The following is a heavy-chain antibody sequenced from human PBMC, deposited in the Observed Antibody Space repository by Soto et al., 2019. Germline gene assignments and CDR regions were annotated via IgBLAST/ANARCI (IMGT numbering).Heavy chain of an antibody. V-gene: IGHV1-69*06. D-gene: IGHD3-10*01. CDR2: IIPSFATG. J-gene: IGHJ6*02. CDR1: GGTFGNSA. CDR3: ARSYYGSGSYWFYGMDV. Sequence: QVQLVQSGAEVKKPGSSVKVSCKASGGTFGNSAISWVRQAPGQGLEWMGGIIPSFATGNSAPEFQGRLTITADNSTTTAYMALSSLRSEDTAVYYCARSYYGSGSYWFYGMDVWGQGTTVTVSS.